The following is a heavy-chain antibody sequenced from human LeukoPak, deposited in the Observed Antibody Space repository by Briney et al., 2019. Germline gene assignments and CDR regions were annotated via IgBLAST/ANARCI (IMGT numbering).Heavy chain of an antibody. J-gene: IGHJ4*02. CDR1: GYTFTSYG. CDR2: TSAYNGNT. Sequence: ASVTVSCTASGYTFTSYGISWVRQAPGQGLEWMGWTSAYNGNTNYAQKLQGRVTMTTDTSTSTAYMELRSLRSDDTAVYYCARDDSSGWSHFDYWGQGTLVTVSS. CDR3: ARDDSSGWSHFDY. V-gene: IGHV1-18*01. D-gene: IGHD6-19*01.